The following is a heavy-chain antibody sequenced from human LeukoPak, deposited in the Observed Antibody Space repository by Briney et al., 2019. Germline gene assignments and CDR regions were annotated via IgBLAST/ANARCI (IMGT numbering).Heavy chain of an antibody. J-gene: IGHJ3*02. CDR1: GYTFTSYY. D-gene: IGHD6-13*01. CDR3: AAAGTVSVAFDI. Sequence: ASVKVSCKASGYTFTSYYMHWVRQAPGQGLEWMGIINPSGGSTSYAQKFQGRVTMTTDTSTSTAYMELRSLRSDDTAVYYCAAAGTVSVAFDIWGKGTMVTVSS. CDR2: INPSGGST. V-gene: IGHV1-46*01.